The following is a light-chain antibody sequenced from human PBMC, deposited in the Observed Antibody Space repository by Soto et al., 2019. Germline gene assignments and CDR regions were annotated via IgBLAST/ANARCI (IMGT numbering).Light chain of an antibody. V-gene: IGKV3-15*01. CDR3: QKYNTAPWT. J-gene: IGKJ1*01. Sequence: EIVMTQSPATLSVSPGERATLSCRASQSVNSNLAWYQQKPGQAPRLLIYAASTLHSGVPSRFSGSRSGTDFTLAISSLQPEDVATYYCQKYNTAPWTFGQGTKVDI. CDR1: QSVNSN. CDR2: AAS.